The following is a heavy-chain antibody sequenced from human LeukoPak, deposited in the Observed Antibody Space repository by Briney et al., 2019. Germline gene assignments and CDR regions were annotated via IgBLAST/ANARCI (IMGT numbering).Heavy chain of an antibody. CDR2: IIPIFGTA. V-gene: IGHV1-69*05. Sequence: SVKVSCKASGGTFSSYAISWVRQAPGQGLERMGGIIPIFGTANYAQKFQGRVTITTDESTSTAYMELSSLRSEDTAVYYCARVTCSSTSCQKYYFDYWGQGTLVTVSS. J-gene: IGHJ4*02. CDR3: ARVTCSSTSCQKYYFDY. D-gene: IGHD2-2*01. CDR1: GGTFSSYA.